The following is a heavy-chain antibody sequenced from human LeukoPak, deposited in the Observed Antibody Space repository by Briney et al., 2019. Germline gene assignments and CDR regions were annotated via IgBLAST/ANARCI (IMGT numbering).Heavy chain of an antibody. V-gene: IGHV3-21*01. CDR3: ARDLGYYDSSGSDFDY. J-gene: IGHJ4*02. CDR1: GFTFSIYS. CDR2: ISSSSSYI. D-gene: IGHD3-22*01. Sequence: GGSLTLSCAPSGFTFSIYSMNCVRHAPGKGLEWVSSISSSSSYIYYADSVKGRLTIYRDNAKNSLYMQMNSVRAEDTDVYYCARDLGYYDSSGSDFDYWGQGTLVTVSS.